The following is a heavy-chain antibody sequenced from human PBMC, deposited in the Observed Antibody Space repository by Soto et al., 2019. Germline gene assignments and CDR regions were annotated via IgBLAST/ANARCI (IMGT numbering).Heavy chain of an antibody. D-gene: IGHD1-1*01. V-gene: IGHV4-31*03. CDR1: GGSISSGGYY. CDR3: AKDQWNLLNDY. CDR2: IYYSGST. Sequence: KPSETLSLTCTVSGGSISSGGYYWSWIRQHPGKGLEWIGYIYYSGSTYFSPSLESRVSISVDTSKNQFSLNVRSVTAADTAVYYCAKDQWNLLNDYWGLGTLVTSPQ. J-gene: IGHJ4*02.